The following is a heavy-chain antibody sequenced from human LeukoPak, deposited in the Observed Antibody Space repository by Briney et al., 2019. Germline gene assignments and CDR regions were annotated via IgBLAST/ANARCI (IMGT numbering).Heavy chain of an antibody. CDR2: IIPSGHTT. D-gene: IGHD4-17*01. Sequence: PGGSLRLSCAASGFTFSSHGMNWVRQAPGKGLEWVSGIIPSGHTTYYADSVRGRFTISRDNSRNTLYLQMNSLRAEDTAVYYCAKVPLVYRDYFGGFDPWGQGTQVTVSS. CDR1: GFTFSSHG. J-gene: IGHJ5*02. V-gene: IGHV3-23*01. CDR3: AKVPLVYRDYFGGFDP.